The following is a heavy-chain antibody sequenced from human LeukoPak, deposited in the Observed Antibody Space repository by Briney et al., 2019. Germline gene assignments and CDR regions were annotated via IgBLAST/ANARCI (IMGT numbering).Heavy chain of an antibody. D-gene: IGHD6-13*01. CDR1: GGSFSGYY. CDR2: INHSGST. J-gene: IGHJ4*02. Sequence: PSETLSLTCAVYGGSFSGYYWSWIRQPPGKGLEWIGEINHSGSTNYNPSLKSRVTISVDTSKNQFSLKLSSVTAADTAVYYCARQKGRAGPFDYWGQGTLVTVSS. V-gene: IGHV4-34*01. CDR3: ARQKGRAGPFDY.